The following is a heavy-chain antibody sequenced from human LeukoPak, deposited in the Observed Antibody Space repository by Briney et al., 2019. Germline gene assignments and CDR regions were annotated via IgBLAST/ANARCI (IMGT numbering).Heavy chain of an antibody. Sequence: RGSLRLSCAASGFTFSSYAMSWVRQAPGKGLEWVSGIRSSGDTTYYADSVKGRFTVSRDNSESTLYLQMNSLRAEDTAVYYCAKSTGRVADYWGQGTLVTVSS. CDR3: AKSTGRVADY. CDR1: GFTFSSYA. V-gene: IGHV3-23*01. J-gene: IGHJ4*02. CDR2: IRSSGDTT. D-gene: IGHD3-3*01.